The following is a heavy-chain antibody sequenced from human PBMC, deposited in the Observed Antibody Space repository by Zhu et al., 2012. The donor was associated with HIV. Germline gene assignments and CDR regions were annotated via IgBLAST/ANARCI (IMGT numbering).Heavy chain of an antibody. D-gene: IGHD3-10*01. CDR1: GGSVSSGSYY. CDR2: IYYSGST. Sequence: QVQLQESGPGLVKPSETLSLTCTVSGGSVSSGSYYWSWIRQPPGKGLEWIGYIYYSGSTNYNPSLKSRVTISVDTSKNQFSLKLSSVTAADTAVYYCARAPAYYYGSGSYDYWGQGTLVTVSS. V-gene: IGHV4-61*01. CDR3: ARAPAYYYGSGSYDY. J-gene: IGHJ4*02.